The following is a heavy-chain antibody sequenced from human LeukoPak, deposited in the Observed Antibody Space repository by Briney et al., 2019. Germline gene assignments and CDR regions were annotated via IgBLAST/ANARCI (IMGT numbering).Heavy chain of an antibody. D-gene: IGHD3-10*01. Sequence: GGTLRLSCAASGFTFSYYGMNWVRQAPGKGLEWVSGVTGSGTSTYYADSVRGRFTISRDNAKNSLYLQMNSLRAEDTAVYYCAREGYYGSGSYFDYWGQGTLVTVSS. CDR1: GFTFSYYG. CDR2: VTGSGTST. V-gene: IGHV3-23*01. CDR3: AREGYYGSGSYFDY. J-gene: IGHJ4*02.